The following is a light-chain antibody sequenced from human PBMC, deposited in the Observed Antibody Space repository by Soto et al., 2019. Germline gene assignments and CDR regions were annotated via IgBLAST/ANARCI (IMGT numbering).Light chain of an antibody. J-gene: IGKJ4*01. V-gene: IGKV1-39*01. CDR1: QSISSY. CDR2: AAS. Sequence: DIQMTQSPSSLSASVGDRVTITCRASQSISSYLNWYQQKPGKAPKLLIYAASSLQSGVPSRFRGSGSGTDFTLTISSLQPEDFETYYCQQSYSIPLTLGGGTKVDIK. CDR3: QQSYSIPLT.